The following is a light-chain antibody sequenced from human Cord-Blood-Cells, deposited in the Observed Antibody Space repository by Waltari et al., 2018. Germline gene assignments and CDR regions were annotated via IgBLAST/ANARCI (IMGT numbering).Light chain of an antibody. CDR3: SSYTSSSTYV. CDR2: EFS. J-gene: IGLJ1*01. Sequence: QSALTQSASVSGSPGQSITISCTGTSSDVGGYNYVSWYQQHPGKAPKPMIYEFSKRPAGVANXLSGSKSGNTAXLXISGLQAXDEXDYYCSSYTSSSTYVFGTGTKVTVL. V-gene: IGLV2-14*01. CDR1: SSDVGGYNY.